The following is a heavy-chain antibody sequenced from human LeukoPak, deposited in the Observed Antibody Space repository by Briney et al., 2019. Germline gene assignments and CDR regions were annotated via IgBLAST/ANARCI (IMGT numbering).Heavy chain of an antibody. V-gene: IGHV1-46*01. CDR2: INPSGGST. J-gene: IGHJ4*02. CDR1: GYTFTSYY. Sequence: ASVKVSCKASGYTFTSYYMHWVRQAPGQGLEWMGIINPSGGSTSYAQKFRGRVTMTRDTSTSTVYMELSSLRSEDTAVYYCASRGYSYEFDYWGQGTLVTVSS. CDR3: ASRGYSYEFDY. D-gene: IGHD5-18*01.